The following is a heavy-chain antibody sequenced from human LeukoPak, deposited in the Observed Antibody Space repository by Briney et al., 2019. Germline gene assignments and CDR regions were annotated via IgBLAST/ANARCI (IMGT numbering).Heavy chain of an antibody. CDR2: IYSGGSA. CDR1: GFTVSSNY. CDR3: ARVRRALEPEFDF. J-gene: IGHJ4*02. V-gene: IGHV3-53*01. Sequence: GGSLRLSCAVSGFTVSSNYMSWVRQAPGKGLEWVSVIYSGGSAYYADSVKGRFTISRDNSKNTLYFQMNSLRAEDTAVYYCARVRRALEPEFDFWGQGTLVTVSS. D-gene: IGHD1-14*01.